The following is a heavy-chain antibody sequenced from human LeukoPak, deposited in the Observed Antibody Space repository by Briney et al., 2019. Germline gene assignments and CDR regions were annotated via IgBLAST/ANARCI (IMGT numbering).Heavy chain of an antibody. CDR1: GGTFSSYA. D-gene: IGHD1-26*01. CDR2: INTNTGNP. V-gene: IGHV7-4-1*02. CDR3: ARKLGEVGATNNYFDY. J-gene: IGHJ4*02. Sequence: GASVKVSCKASGGTFSSYAISWVRQAPGQGLEWMGWINTNTGNPTYAQGFTGRFVFSLDTSVNTAYLQISSLTAEDTAVYYCARKLGEVGATNNYFDYWGQGTLVTVSS.